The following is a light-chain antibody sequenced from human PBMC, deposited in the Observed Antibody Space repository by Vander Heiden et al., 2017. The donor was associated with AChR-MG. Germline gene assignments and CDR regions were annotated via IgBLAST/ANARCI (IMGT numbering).Light chain of an antibody. CDR3: ASYASSDTLV. CDR1: MPDVGGYNF. Sequence: QSALTPPASLSRSPGQSITISCTGTMPDVGGYNFVSWYQQHPDRALKLMIYDVTNRPAGVSTRFSGSKSGNTASLTISGLQAEDEADYYCASYASSDTLVFGGGTKLTVL. V-gene: IGLV2-14*01. CDR2: DVT. J-gene: IGLJ3*02.